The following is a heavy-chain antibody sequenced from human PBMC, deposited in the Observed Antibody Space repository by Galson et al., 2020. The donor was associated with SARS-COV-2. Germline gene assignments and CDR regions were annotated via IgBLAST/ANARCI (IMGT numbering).Heavy chain of an antibody. Sequence: GGSLRLSCAASGFTFSSYAMNWVRQAPGKGLEWVSYISTSGSPIYYADSVKGRFTISRDNAKNSLYLQMNRLRDEDTAVYYCAREDYYGSGSYTFDYWGQGTLVTVSS. V-gene: IGHV3-48*02. J-gene: IGHJ4*02. CDR2: ISTSGSPI. CDR1: GFTFSSYA. CDR3: AREDYYGSGSYTFDY. D-gene: IGHD3-10*01.